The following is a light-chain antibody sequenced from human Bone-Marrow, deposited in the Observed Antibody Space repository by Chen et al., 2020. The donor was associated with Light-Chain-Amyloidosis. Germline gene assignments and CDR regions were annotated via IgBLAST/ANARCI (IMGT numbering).Light chain of an antibody. J-gene: IGLJ3*02. CDR3: QVWDRSSDRPV. CDR1: NIGSTS. V-gene: IGLV3-21*02. CDR2: DGS. Sequence: SYVLTQPSSVSVAPGQTATIACGGNNIGSTSVHWYQQTPGQAPLLVVYDGSDRPSGIPERLSGSNSGTTATLTIRRVEAGDEADYYCQVWDRSSDRPVFGGGTKLTVL.